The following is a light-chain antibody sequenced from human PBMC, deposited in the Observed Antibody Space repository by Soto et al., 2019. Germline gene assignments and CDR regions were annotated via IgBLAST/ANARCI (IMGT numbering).Light chain of an antibody. V-gene: IGKV1-5*03. CDR2: KAS. Sequence: DIQMTQSPSTLSASVGDRVTITCRASQSISSWLAWYQQKPGKAPKLLIYKASSLESGVPSRFSGSGSGTEFTLTISSLQPDDFATYYSQQYNSWSWTFGQGTKVEIK. J-gene: IGKJ1*01. CDR3: QQYNSWSWT. CDR1: QSISSW.